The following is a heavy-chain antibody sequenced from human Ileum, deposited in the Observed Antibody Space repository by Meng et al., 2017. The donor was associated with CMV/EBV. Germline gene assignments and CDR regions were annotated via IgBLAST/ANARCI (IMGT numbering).Heavy chain of an antibody. D-gene: IGHD3-16*01. V-gene: IGHV4-59*13. CDR1: GGPMSDYY. Sequence: SETLSLTCTVSGGPMSDYYWTWIRQSPGKGLEWIGYVFYTGDYNYNPALESRVSMSVDTSKKQFSLNLSAVTAADTAVCYCASHRYAANSYSDYWAQGMLVTVSS. CDR2: VFYTGDY. J-gene: IGHJ4*02. CDR3: ASHRYAANSYSDY.